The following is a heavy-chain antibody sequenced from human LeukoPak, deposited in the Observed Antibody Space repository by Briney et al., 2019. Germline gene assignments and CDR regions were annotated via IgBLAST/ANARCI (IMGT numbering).Heavy chain of an antibody. D-gene: IGHD2/OR15-2a*01. Sequence: GGSLRLSGAASEFSFSSYWMSWVRQAPGKGLEWVANIRQDGGEKYYVDSVKGRFTISRDNDKDSLYLQMNSLRAEDTAVYYCAKSPRIPDYRGQGTLVTVSS. CDR3: AKSPRIPDY. CDR2: IRQDGGEK. V-gene: IGHV3-7*03. J-gene: IGHJ4*02. CDR1: EFSFSSYW.